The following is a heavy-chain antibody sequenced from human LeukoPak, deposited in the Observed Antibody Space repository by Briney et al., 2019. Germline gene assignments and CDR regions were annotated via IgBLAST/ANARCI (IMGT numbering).Heavy chain of an antibody. V-gene: IGHV3-21*01. Sequence: GGSLRLSCAASGFTFSSYAMSWVRQAPGKGLKWVSSISSSSSYIYYADSVKGRFTISRDNAKNSLYLQMNSLRAEDTAVYYCARDLYYYDSSGYYEYWGQGTLVTVSS. CDR1: GFTFSSYA. J-gene: IGHJ4*02. D-gene: IGHD3-22*01. CDR2: ISSSSSYI. CDR3: ARDLYYYDSSGYYEY.